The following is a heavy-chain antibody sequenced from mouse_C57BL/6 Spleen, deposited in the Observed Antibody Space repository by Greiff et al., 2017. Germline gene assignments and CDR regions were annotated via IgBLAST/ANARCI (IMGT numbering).Heavy chain of an antibody. J-gene: IGHJ4*01. D-gene: IGHD1-3*01. CDR3: ARGEVVTMDY. CDR1: GYTFTRSW. V-gene: IGHV1-69*01. CDR2: IDPSDSYT. Sequence: QVQLKQPGAELVMPGASVKLSCKASGYTFTRSWMHWVKQRPGQGLEWIGEIDPSDSYTNYNQKFKGKSTLTADKSSSTAYIQLSSLTSEDSAVYYCARGEVVTMDYWGQGTSVTVSS.